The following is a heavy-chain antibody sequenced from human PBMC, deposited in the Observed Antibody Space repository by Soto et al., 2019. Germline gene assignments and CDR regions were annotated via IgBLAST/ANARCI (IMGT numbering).Heavy chain of an antibody. V-gene: IGHV1-3*01. Sequence: QVQLVQSGAEVKKPGASVKVSCKASEYTFSSYTLHWVRQAPGQRLEWMGWINAGNGDSKYSQKFQGRVSISRDTSASTAYMELSSLTSEDTAVYYCARELQGLYYFDYWGQGTLVTVSS. D-gene: IGHD4-4*01. CDR3: ARELQGLYYFDY. J-gene: IGHJ4*02. CDR1: EYTFSSYT. CDR2: INAGNGDS.